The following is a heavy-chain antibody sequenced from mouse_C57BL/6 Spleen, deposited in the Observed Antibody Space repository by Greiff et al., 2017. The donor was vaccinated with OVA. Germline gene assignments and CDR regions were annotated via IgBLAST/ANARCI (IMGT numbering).Heavy chain of an antibody. CDR1: GYTFTSYW. J-gene: IGHJ2*01. V-gene: IGHV1-64*01. CDR2: IHPNSGST. Sequence: VQLQQSGAELVKPGASVKLSCKASGYTFTSYWMHWVKQRPGQGLEWIGMIHPNSGSTNYNEKFKSKATLTVDKSSSTAYMQLSSLTSEDSAVYYCARRGTTVGGYFDYWGQGTTLTVSS. D-gene: IGHD1-1*01. CDR3: ARRGTTVGGYFDY.